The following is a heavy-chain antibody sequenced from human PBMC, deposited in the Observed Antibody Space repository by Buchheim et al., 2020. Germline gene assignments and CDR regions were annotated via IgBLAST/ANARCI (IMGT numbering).Heavy chain of an antibody. D-gene: IGHD2-15*01. J-gene: IGHJ6*02. CDR1: GFTFSSSG. CDR2: ISYDGSIK. Sequence: QVQLVESGGGVVQPGRSLRLSCAASGFTFSSSGMNWVRQAPGKGLEWVAAISYDGSIKDYADSVKGRFTISRANSKNTLYLHMNSLRSEDTAVYHCANQKWWPNGMDVWGRGTT. V-gene: IGHV3-30*18. CDR3: ANQKWWPNGMDV.